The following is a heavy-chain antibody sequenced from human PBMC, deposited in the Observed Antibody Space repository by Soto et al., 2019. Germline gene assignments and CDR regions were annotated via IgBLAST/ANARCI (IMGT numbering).Heavy chain of an antibody. CDR2: IYNSGST. CDR1: GGYISVGYYS. J-gene: IGHJ3*02. D-gene: IGHD1-1*01. Sequence: PSETLSLTCAVSGGYISVGYYSWSWIRQPPGKGLEWIGFIYNSGSTYYNSSLKSRVTISVDRSKNHFFLNLTSVTAADTAVYYCATERKFFQIWGQGTEVTV. CDR3: ATERKFFQI. V-gene: IGHV4-30-2*01.